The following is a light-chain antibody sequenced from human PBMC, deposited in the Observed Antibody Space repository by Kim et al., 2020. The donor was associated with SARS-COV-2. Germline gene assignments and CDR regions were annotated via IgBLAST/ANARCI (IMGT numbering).Light chain of an antibody. CDR3: QQYKSFPYT. V-gene: IGKV1-16*02. J-gene: IGKJ2*01. CDR1: QGISTY. Sequence: DIQMTQSPSSLSASVGDRVTITCRASQGISTYLAWFQQKPGKAPKSLIIGASSLQSGVPSKFSGSGSGTDFTLTISSLQPEDFATYYCQQYKSFPYTFGQGTKLEI. CDR2: GAS.